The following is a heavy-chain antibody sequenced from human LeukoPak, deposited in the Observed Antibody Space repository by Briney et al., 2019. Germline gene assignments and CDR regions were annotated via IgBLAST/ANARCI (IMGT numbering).Heavy chain of an antibody. V-gene: IGHV2-5*02. CDR1: GFSLRAGGVR. CDR2: IYWDDDK. Sequence: SGPTLVKPTQTLTLTCTFSGFSLRAGGVRVGWIRQPPGKALEWLAVIYWDDDKRHSPSLKSRLTITKDTSKNQVVLTMTNMDPVDTATYYCAHMLGTYFDYWGQGTLVTVSS. D-gene: IGHD1-26*01. J-gene: IGHJ4*02. CDR3: AHMLGTYFDY.